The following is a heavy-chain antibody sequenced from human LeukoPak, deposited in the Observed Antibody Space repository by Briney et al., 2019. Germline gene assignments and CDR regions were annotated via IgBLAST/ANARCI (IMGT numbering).Heavy chain of an antibody. V-gene: IGHV3-49*04. CDR3: TGGWFGES. D-gene: IGHD3-10*01. J-gene: IGHJ4*02. Sequence: GGSLRLSCTASGFTFGDHPMSWVRQAPGKGLEWVGFIKTKASGGTAEYAASVKGRFTISRDDSKNIAYLQMNSLKSEDTAFYYCTGGWFGESWGQGTLVTVSS. CDR1: GFTFGDHP. CDR2: IKTKASGGTA.